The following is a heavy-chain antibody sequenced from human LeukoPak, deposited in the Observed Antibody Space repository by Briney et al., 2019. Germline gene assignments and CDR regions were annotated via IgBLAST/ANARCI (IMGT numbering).Heavy chain of an antibody. V-gene: IGHV3-11*01. CDR1: EFTFTDYY. Sequence: MSGGSLRLSCAASEFTFTDYYMSWIRQAPGKGLEWLSYISISGTTIYYADSVKGRFTISRDNAKNSLYLQMNSLRAEDTAVYYCARGGGYGSGSHYYFDYWGQGTLVTVSS. J-gene: IGHJ4*02. D-gene: IGHD3-10*01. CDR2: ISISGTTI. CDR3: ARGGGYGSGSHYYFDY.